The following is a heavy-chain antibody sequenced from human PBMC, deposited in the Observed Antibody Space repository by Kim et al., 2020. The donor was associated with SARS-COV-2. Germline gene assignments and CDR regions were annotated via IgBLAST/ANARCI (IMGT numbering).Heavy chain of an antibody. CDR1: GGSISSGDYY. D-gene: IGHD2-15*01. CDR2: IYYSGST. Sequence: SETLSLTCTVSGGSISSGDYYWSWIRQPPGKGLEWIGYIYYSGSTYYNPSLKSRVTISVDTSKNQFSLKLSSVTAADTAVYYCASGYCSGGSCYPFDYWGQGTLVTVSS. V-gene: IGHV4-30-4*01. CDR3: ASGYCSGGSCYPFDY. J-gene: IGHJ4*02.